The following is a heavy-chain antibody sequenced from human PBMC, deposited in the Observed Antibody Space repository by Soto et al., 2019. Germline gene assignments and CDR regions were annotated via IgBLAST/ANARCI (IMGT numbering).Heavy chain of an antibody. CDR3: ETMTHDSSPS. CDR2: TYYRSKWYN. V-gene: IGHV6-1*01. CDR1: GDSVSSNTAA. D-gene: IGHD3-22*01. J-gene: IGHJ6*02. Sequence: SQTLSLTCAISGDSVSSNTAAWNWIRQSPSRGLEWLGRTYYRSKWYNDYAVSVKSRITINPDTSKNQFSLHLNYVTPEDTAVYYCETMTHDSSPSCGQRTAVTVSS.